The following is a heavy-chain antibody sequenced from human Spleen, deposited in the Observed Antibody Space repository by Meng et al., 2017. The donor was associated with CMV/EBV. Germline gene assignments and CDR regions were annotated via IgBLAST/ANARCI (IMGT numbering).Heavy chain of an antibody. V-gene: IGHV1-69*01. CDR2: IIPIFGTA. Sequence: VRLVQSGPEVKKPGASVKVSCKASGGTFRSYAISWVRQAPGQGLEWMGGIIPIFGTANYAQKFQGRVTITADESTSTAYMELSSLRSEDTAVYYCARALNWGSSGCGGYWGQGTLVTVSS. CDR1: GGTFRSYA. CDR3: ARALNWGSSGCGGY. D-gene: IGHD7-27*01. J-gene: IGHJ4*02.